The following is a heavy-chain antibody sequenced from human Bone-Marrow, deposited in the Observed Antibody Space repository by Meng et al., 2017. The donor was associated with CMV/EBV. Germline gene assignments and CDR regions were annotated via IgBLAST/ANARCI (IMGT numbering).Heavy chain of an antibody. Sequence: ASVKVSCKASGYTFNGYYIHWVRQAPGQGLERMGWINPNSDDTNYAQKFQGKVTMTRDTSISTAYMELTSLRPDDTAVYYCARDIPGSRYSSGWPLDYWGQGTLVTVSS. CDR3: ARDIPGSRYSSGWPLDY. D-gene: IGHD6-19*01. CDR2: INPNSDDT. CDR1: GYTFNGYY. J-gene: IGHJ4*02. V-gene: IGHV1-2*02.